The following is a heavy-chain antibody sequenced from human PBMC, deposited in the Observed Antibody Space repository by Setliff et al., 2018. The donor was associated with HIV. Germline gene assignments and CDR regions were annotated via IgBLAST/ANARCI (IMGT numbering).Heavy chain of an antibody. J-gene: IGHJ4*02. D-gene: IGHD5-18*01. CDR1: GFTFSSYA. CDR2: ISGSGGST. Sequence: PGGSLRLSCAASGFTFSSYAMSWVRQAPGKGLEWVSAISGSGGSTYYADSVKGRFTISTDNSKNTLYLQMNSLRVEDTAIYYCASIELAAMVPVDYWGQGTLVTVSS. V-gene: IGHV3-23*01. CDR3: ASIELAAMVPVDY.